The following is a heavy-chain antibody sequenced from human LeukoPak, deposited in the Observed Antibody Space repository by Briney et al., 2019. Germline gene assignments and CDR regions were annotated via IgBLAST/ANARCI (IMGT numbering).Heavy chain of an antibody. CDR2: INHSGST. CDR1: GGSFSGYY. CDR3: ARVLYYYDSSGYFPSGLYYYGMDV. V-gene: IGHV4-34*01. J-gene: IGHJ6*02. D-gene: IGHD3-22*01. Sequence: PSETLSLTCAVYGGSFSGYYWSWIRQPPGKGLEWIGEINHSGSTNYNPSLKSRVTISVDTSKNQFSLKLSSVTAADTAVYYCARVLYYYDSSGYFPSGLYYYGMDVWGQGTTVTVSS.